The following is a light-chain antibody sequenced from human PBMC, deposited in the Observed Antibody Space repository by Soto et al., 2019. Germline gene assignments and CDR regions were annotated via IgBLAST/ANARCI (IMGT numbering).Light chain of an antibody. CDR2: DAS. V-gene: IGKV3-11*01. CDR3: QQRSNWPRT. J-gene: IGKJ2*01. Sequence: EIVLTQSPATLSLYPGERATLSCSASQSVSSYLAWYQQKPGQAPRLLIYDASNRATGIPARFSGSGSGTDFTLTISSLEPEDFAVYYCQQRSNWPRTFGQGTKLEIQ. CDR1: QSVSSY.